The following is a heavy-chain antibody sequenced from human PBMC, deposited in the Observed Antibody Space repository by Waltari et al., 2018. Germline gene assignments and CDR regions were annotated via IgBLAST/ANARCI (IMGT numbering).Heavy chain of an antibody. Sequence: QLQLQESGPGLLKPSETLSLTCSVSGGSIITDRHYWGWIRQPPGQGLEWIGTVSYNGATYSSPCLKSRVTLSRDTSKNQLSLTLGSVTATDTAVYYCATYIGASIGTAAFDVWGQGTLVSVSS. J-gene: IGHJ3*01. CDR1: GGSIITDRHY. D-gene: IGHD5-12*01. CDR2: VSYNGAT. V-gene: IGHV4-39*01. CDR3: ATYIGASIGTAAFDV.